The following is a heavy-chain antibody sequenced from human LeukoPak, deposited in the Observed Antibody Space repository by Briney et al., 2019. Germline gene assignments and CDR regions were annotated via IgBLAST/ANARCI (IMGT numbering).Heavy chain of an antibody. CDR2: IYNSGST. V-gene: IGHV4-59*01. J-gene: IGHJ4*02. CDR3: AREDTAMVVFDY. Sequence: SETLSLTCTVSGGSISSYYWSWIRQPPGKGLEWIGYIYNSGSTNYNPSLKSRVTISVNTSKNQFSLKLSSVTAADTAVYYCAREDTAMVVFDYWGQGTLVTVSS. D-gene: IGHD5-18*01. CDR1: GGSISSYY.